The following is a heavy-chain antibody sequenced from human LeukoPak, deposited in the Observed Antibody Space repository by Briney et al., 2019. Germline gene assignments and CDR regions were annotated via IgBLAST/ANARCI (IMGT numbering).Heavy chain of an antibody. CDR1: GFTFSTYA. J-gene: IGHJ4*02. D-gene: IGHD2-15*01. Sequence: PGGSLRLSCAASGFTFSTYAMSWVRQIPGKGLEWVSAISGSDDGTYYADSVKGRFTISRDNSRNTLYLQMNTLRAEDPAVYFCAKSPVSSCRGSFCYPFDYWGQGNLVTVSS. CDR2: ISGSDDGT. CDR3: AKSPVSSCRGSFCYPFDY. V-gene: IGHV3-23*01.